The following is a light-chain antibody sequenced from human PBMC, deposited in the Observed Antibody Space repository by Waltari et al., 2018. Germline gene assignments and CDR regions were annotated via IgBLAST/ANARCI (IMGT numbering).Light chain of an antibody. CDR3: QQLNSYPLT. V-gene: IGKV1-9*01. CDR2: AAS. CDR1: QGISSY. J-gene: IGKJ4*01. Sequence: IQLTQSPSSLSASVGDRVTITCRASQGISSYLAWYQQKPGKAPKLLIYAASTLQSGVPSRFRCSGSGTDFTLTISSLQPEDFATYYCQQLNSYPLTFGGGTKVEIK.